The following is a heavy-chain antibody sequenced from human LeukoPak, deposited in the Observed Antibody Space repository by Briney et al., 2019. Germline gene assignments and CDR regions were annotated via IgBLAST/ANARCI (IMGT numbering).Heavy chain of an antibody. CDR2: IRYDGSNK. V-gene: IGHV3-30*02. CDR3: AKDRWLQGYFDY. Sequence: GGSLRLSCAASGFTFSSYGIHWVRQAPGKGLEWVAFIRYDGSNKYYADSVKGRFTISRDNSKNTLYLQMNSLRAEDTAVYYCAKDRWLQGYFDYWGQGTLVTVSS. D-gene: IGHD5-24*01. J-gene: IGHJ4*02. CDR1: GFTFSSYG.